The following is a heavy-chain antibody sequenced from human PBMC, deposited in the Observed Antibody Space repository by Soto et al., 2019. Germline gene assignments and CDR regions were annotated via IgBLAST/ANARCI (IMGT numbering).Heavy chain of an antibody. Sequence: EVQLLESGGGLVQPGGSLRLSCAASGFTFSSYAMSWVRQAPGKGLEWVSAISGSGGSTYYADSVKGRFTISRDNSKNTLDLQMNSLRAEDTAVYYCAKLQDKGYYYYYGMDVWGQGTTVTVSS. CDR2: ISGSGGST. V-gene: IGHV3-23*01. CDR1: GFTFSSYA. J-gene: IGHJ6*02. CDR3: AKLQDKGYYYYYGMDV. D-gene: IGHD2-15*01.